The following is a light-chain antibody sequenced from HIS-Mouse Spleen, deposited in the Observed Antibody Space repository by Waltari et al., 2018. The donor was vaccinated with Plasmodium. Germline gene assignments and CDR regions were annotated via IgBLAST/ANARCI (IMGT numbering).Light chain of an antibody. J-gene: IGKJ3*01. CDR3: QQYDNLPPLFT. CDR1: QDISNY. Sequence: DIQMTQSPSSLSASVGDRVTITCQASQDISNYLNWYQQKPGKAPKLLIYDASNLETWFPLRFSGSGSGTDFTFTISSLQPEDIATYYCQQYDNLPPLFTFGPGTKVDIK. CDR2: DAS. V-gene: IGKV1-33*01.